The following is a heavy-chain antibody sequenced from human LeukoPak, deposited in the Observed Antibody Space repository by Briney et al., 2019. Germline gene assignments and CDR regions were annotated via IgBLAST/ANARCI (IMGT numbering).Heavy chain of an antibody. J-gene: IGHJ4*02. CDR3: ARHGDDASGGALPRAH. D-gene: IGHD2-15*01. CDR2: IYPGDSAT. CDR1: GYSFTNYW. Sequence: GESLKISCKASGYSFTNYWIGWVRQMPGKGLEWMGLIYPGDSATRYSPSFQGQVTISADKSITTAYLQWSSLKASDTAMYYCARHGDDASGGALPRAHWGQGTLVTVSS. V-gene: IGHV5-51*01.